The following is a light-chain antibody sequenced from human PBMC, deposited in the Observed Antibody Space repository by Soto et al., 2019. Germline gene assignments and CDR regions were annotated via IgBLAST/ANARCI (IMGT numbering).Light chain of an antibody. Sequence: PGARVPLSCRASQSVSSSYLTWYQQKPGQAPRLLIYGASTRATSIPARFSGSGSGTEFTLTISSLQPDDFATYYCQHYNSYSEAFGQGTKVDI. CDR3: QHYNSYSEA. V-gene: IGKV3D-7*01. J-gene: IGKJ1*01. CDR1: QSVSSSY. CDR2: GAS.